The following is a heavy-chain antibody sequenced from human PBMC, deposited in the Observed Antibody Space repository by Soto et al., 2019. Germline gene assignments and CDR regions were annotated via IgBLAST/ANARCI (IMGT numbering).Heavy chain of an antibody. D-gene: IGHD3-3*01. CDR3: ARLYDFWSGKPSYGMDV. CDR1: GFTFSSYA. V-gene: IGHV3-23*01. CDR2: ISGSGGTT. Sequence: GGSLRLSCAASGFTFSSYAMSWVRQAPGKGLEWVSAISGSGGTTYYADSVKGRFTFSRDNSKNTLYLQMNSLRAEDTAVYYCARLYDFWSGKPSYGMDVWGQGTTVTVSS. J-gene: IGHJ6*02.